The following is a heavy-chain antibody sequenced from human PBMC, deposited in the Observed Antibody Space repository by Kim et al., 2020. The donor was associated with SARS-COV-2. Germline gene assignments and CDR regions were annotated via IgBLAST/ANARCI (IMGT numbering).Heavy chain of an antibody. Sequence: QKFRGRVTMTRNTSISTAYMELSSLRAEDTAVYYCARGRGYSYGKTAFDYWGQGTLVTVSS. D-gene: IGHD5-18*01. V-gene: IGHV1-8*01. J-gene: IGHJ4*02. CDR3: ARGRGYSYGKTAFDY.